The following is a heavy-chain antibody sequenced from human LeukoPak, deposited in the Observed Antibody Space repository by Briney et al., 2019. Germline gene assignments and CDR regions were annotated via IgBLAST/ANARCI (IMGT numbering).Heavy chain of an antibody. D-gene: IGHD2-2*02. CDR3: TKGSNTWPSLFDY. V-gene: IGHV3-43*01. CDR2: INWDGGST. J-gene: IGHJ4*02. Sequence: GGSLRLSCAASGFNFEDYTMHWVRQTPGKGLEWVSLINWDGGSTYYADSVKGRFAISRDNNKNPLYLQMTSLRTEDTALYYCTKGSNTWPSLFDYWGQGTLATVSS. CDR1: GFNFEDYT.